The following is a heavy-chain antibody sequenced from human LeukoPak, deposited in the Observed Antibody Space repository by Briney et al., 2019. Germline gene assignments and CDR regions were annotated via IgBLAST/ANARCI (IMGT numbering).Heavy chain of an antibody. D-gene: IGHD6-19*01. V-gene: IGHV3-53*01. CDR3: AREGYSNGWYRN. CDR1: GFTVGSNY. CDR2: IFSSGST. Sequence: GGSLRLSCAASGFTVGSNYMSWVRQAPGKGLEWVSVIFSSGSTYYADSVKGRFTISRDNSKNTLYLQMNSLRAEDTAVYYCAREGYSNGWYRNWGQGTLVSVSS. J-gene: IGHJ4*02.